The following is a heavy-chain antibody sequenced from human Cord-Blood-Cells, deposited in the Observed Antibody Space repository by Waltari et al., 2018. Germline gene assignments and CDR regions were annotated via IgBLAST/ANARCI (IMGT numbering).Heavy chain of an antibody. CDR3: ARGTNFDY. V-gene: IGHV3-33*01. Sequence: QVQLVEAGGGVVQPGRSLRLPCAAAGFTFSSYGMHLVRQAPGKGLEWVAVIWYDGSNKYYADSVKGRFTISRDNSKNTLYLQMNSLRAEDTAVYYCARGTNFDYWGQGTLVTVSS. J-gene: IGHJ4*02. CDR1: GFTFSSYG. CDR2: IWYDGSNK.